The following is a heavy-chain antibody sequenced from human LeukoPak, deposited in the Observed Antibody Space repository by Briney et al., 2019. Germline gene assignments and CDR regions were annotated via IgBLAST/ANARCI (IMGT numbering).Heavy chain of an antibody. CDR3: ARVNTYYDFWSGPINWFDP. V-gene: IGHV3-11*01. CDR2: ISSSGSTI. Sequence: PGGSLRLSCAASGFTFSDYYMSWIRQAPGKGLEWVSYISSSGSTIYYADSVKGRFTISRDNAKNSLYLQMNSLRAEDTAVYYCARVNTYYDFWSGPINWFDPWGQGTLVTVSS. D-gene: IGHD3-3*01. J-gene: IGHJ5*02. CDR1: GFTFSDYY.